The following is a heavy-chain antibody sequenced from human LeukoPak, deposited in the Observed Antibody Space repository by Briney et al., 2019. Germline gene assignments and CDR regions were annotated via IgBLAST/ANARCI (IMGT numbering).Heavy chain of an antibody. Sequence: ASVKVSCKASGYTFTGYYMHWVRQAPGQGLEWMGWITPHSGGTNYAQKFQGRVTMTGDTSISTAYMELSRVRSDDTAVYDCARASDWGSAVDFWGQGTLVTVSS. CDR1: GYTFTGYY. J-gene: IGHJ4*02. D-gene: IGHD7-27*01. V-gene: IGHV1-2*02. CDR3: ARASDWGSAVDF. CDR2: ITPHSGGT.